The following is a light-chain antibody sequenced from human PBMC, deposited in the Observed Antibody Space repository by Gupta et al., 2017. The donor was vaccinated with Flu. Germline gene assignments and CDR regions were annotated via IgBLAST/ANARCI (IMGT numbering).Light chain of an antibody. CDR2: GAS. V-gene: IGKV3-20*01. J-gene: IGKJ1*01. Sequence: EIVLTQSPGTLSLSPGERATLSCRASQSVSDSNLACYQLKPCQAPRLLIYGASSRATGISDRFSGSGSGTDFTLTISSLEPEDSAMYYCQQACRSPRTFGPGTKVEIK. CDR1: QSVSDSN. CDR3: QQACRSPRT.